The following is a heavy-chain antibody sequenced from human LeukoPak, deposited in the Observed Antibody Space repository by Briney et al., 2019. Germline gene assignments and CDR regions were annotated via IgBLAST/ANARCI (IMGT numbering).Heavy chain of an antibody. Sequence: QPGGSLRLSCAASGFTFSSYAMSWVRQAPGKGLEWVSAISGSGGSTYYADSVKGRFTISRDNSKNTLYLQMNSLRAEDTAVYYCAKDRHSSSWTGGPFQHWGQGTLVTVSS. V-gene: IGHV3-23*01. D-gene: IGHD6-13*01. J-gene: IGHJ1*01. CDR2: ISGSGGST. CDR1: GFTFSSYA. CDR3: AKDRHSSSWTGGPFQH.